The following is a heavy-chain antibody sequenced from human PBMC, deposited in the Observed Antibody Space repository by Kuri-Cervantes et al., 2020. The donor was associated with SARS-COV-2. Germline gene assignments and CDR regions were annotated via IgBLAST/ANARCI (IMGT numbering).Heavy chain of an antibody. CDR2: ISSSSSYI. V-gene: IGHV3-21*04. J-gene: IGHJ6*02. D-gene: IGHD3-3*01. CDR3: AKPEGYYDFWSGYYAYGMDV. CDR1: GFTFSSYS. Sequence: GESLKISCAASGFTFSSYSMNWVRQAPGKGLEWVSSISSSSSYIYYADSVKGRFTISRDNAKNSLYLQMNSLRAEDTAVYYCAKPEGYYDFWSGYYAYGMDVWGQGTTVTVSS.